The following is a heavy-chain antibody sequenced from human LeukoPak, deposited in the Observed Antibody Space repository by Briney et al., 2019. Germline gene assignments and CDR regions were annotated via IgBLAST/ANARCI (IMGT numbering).Heavy chain of an antibody. D-gene: IGHD6-13*01. CDR3: ARGPAAVHP. CDR1: GYSLTNHY. J-gene: IGHJ5*02. CDR2: VLHTGST. V-gene: IGHV4-34*12. Sequence: SETLSLTCAVQGYSLTNHYWIWIRQPPGKGLEWIAEVLHTGSTNCNPSFKSRVTVSVDTSKNQFFLNLTSVTAADMAVYYCARGPAAVHPWGRGILVTVSS.